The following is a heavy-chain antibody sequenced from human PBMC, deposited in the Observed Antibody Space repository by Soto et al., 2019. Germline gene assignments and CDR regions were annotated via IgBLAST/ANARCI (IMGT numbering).Heavy chain of an antibody. CDR1: GGSVNSNGYY. CDR3: ARICDFCSGHGAFDI. CDR2: IYYAGST. D-gene: IGHD3-3*01. V-gene: IGHV4-31*03. Sequence: QVRLQESGPGLVKPSQTLSLTCTVSGGSVNSNGYYWSWIRQHPVKGLEFIGHIYYAGSTYYNPSLATRTTRTRDTSKNQFALKLTSVTAADTAVYYCARICDFCSGHGAFDICGQGSMVTVSS. J-gene: IGHJ3*02.